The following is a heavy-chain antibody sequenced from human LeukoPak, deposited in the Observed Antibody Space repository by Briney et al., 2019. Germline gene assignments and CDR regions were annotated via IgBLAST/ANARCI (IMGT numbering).Heavy chain of an antibody. J-gene: IGHJ5*02. CDR3: ARDRSGDEDLWKGYYTNYFVP. V-gene: IGHV3-48*01. D-gene: IGHD3-3*01. CDR1: GFTFSTYN. Sequence: PGGSLRLSCAASGFTFSTYNMTWVRQAPGQGLEWVSYISSSSTTIYYADSVKGRFTISIDSAKNSLYLQMNSLRAEDTAVYYCARDRSGDEDLWKGYYTNYFVPWGQGTLVTVSS. CDR2: ISSSSTTI.